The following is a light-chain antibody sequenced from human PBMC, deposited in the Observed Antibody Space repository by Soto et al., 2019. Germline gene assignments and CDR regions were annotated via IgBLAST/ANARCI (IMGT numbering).Light chain of an antibody. J-gene: IGKJ2*01. Sequence: DIQMTQSPSSLSASVGDRVTITCRASQGISNLLGWFQHKPGKAPKRLIYAASSLQGGVPSRFSRSGSGTEFTLTVTGLQPEDFADYYCLQHNTYPYTFGQGTKLEIK. CDR3: LQHNTYPYT. CDR1: QGISNL. V-gene: IGKV1-17*01. CDR2: AAS.